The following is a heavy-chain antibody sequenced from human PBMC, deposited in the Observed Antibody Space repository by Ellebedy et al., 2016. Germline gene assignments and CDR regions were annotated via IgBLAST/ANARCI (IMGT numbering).Heavy chain of an antibody. V-gene: IGHV5-51*01. J-gene: IGHJ4*02. CDR1: GYSFTSYW. Sequence: GGSLRLXXKGSGYSFTSYWIGWVRQMPGKGLEWMGIIYPGDSDTRYSPSFQGQVTISADKSISTAYLQWSSLKASDTAMYYCARSPDSSGWPTQFDYWGQGTLVTVSS. CDR3: ARSPDSSGWPTQFDY. D-gene: IGHD6-19*01. CDR2: IYPGDSDT.